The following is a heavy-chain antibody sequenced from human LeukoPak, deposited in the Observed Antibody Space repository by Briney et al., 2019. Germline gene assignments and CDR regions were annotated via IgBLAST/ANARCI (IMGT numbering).Heavy chain of an antibody. CDR1: GGSISSSAYH. J-gene: IGHJ4*02. Sequence: SETLFLTRAVSGGSISSSAYHWGWIRQPPGKGLEWIGSIHYSGSTYHNTSLKSRVTISVDTSKNQFSLKLSSVTAADTAVYYCARASHDYGDYSHFDYWGQGTLVTVSS. V-gene: IGHV4-39*01. CDR2: IHYSGST. CDR3: ARASHDYGDYSHFDY. D-gene: IGHD4-17*01.